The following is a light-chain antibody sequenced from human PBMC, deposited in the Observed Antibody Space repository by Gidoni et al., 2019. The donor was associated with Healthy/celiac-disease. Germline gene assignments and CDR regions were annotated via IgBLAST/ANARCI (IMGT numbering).Light chain of an antibody. CDR3: QQSYNTPIT. J-gene: IGKJ5*01. CDR1: QSISSY. Sequence: MTQSLSSLSASVGDRVTITCRASQSISSYLKWYQQKPGRAPKLLIYAASSLQSGVPSRFSGGGSGTDVTLTISSLQPEDFATYYCQQSYNTPITFXQXTRLEIK. V-gene: IGKV1-39*01. CDR2: AAS.